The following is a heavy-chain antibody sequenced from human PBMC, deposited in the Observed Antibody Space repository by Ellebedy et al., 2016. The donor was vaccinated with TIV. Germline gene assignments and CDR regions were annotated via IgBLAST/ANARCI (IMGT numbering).Heavy chain of an antibody. Sequence: GGSLRLXCAASGFTFSSYSMNWVRQAPGKGLEWVSSISSSSSYIYYADSVKGRFTISRDNAKNSLYLQMNSLRAEDTAVYYCARVECIVLMVCISGMDVWGQGTTVTVSS. J-gene: IGHJ6*02. CDR3: ARVECIVLMVCISGMDV. CDR1: GFTFSSYS. V-gene: IGHV3-21*01. D-gene: IGHD2-8*01. CDR2: ISSSSSYI.